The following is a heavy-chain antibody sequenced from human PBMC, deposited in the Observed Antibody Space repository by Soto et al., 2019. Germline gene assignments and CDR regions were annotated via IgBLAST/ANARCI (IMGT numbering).Heavy chain of an antibody. D-gene: IGHD6-19*01. CDR3: ARGIEGWYQGRYYYGMDV. CDR2: IYYSGST. V-gene: IGHV4-61*03. J-gene: IGHJ6*02. Sequence: QVQLQESGPGLVKPSETLSLTCTVSGGSVSSGSYYWSWIRQPPGKGLEWIGYIYYSGSTNYNPPLKRRVLISVAPSTTHFSRQLSSVTAADTAVYYCARGIEGWYQGRYYYGMDVWGPGTTVSVSS. CDR1: GGSVSSGSYY.